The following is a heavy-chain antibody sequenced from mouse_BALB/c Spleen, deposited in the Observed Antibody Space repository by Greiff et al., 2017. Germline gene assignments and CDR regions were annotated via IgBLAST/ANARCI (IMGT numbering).Heavy chain of an antibody. CDR1: GYTFTDYE. J-gene: IGHJ2*01. CDR2: IDPETGGT. D-gene: IGHD2-14*01. V-gene: IGHV1-15*01. CDR3: TRPYRYDGYFDY. Sequence: VKLVESGAELVRPGASVTLSCKASGYTFTDYEMHWVKQTPVHGLEWIGAIDPETGGTAYNQKFKGKATLTADKSSSTAYMELRSLTSEDSAVYYCTRPYRYDGYFDYWGQGTTLTVSS.